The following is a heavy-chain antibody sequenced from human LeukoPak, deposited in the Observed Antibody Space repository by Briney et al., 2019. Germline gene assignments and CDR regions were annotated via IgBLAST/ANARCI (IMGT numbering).Heavy chain of an antibody. J-gene: IGHJ6*02. CDR1: GGSISSGGYY. V-gene: IGHV4-39*07. D-gene: IGHD5/OR15-5a*01. Sequence: SETLSLTCTVSGGSISSGGYYWSWIRQPPGKGLEWIGEINHSGSTNYNPSLKSRVTISVDTSKNQFSLKLSSVTAADTAVYYCARSTIMDVWGQGTTVTVSS. CDR2: INHSGST. CDR3: ARSTIMDV.